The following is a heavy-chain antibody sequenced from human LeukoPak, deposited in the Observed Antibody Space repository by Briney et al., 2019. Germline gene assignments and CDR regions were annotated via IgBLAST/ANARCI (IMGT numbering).Heavy chain of an antibody. CDR2: ISSNGGST. Sequence: GGSLRLSCSACVFTFSSYAMHCVRQAPGKGLEYISAISSNGGSTYYADSVKGRFTISRDNAKNSLYLQMESLRDEGTAVYYCAREAATIPFYYWGQGTLVTVSS. V-gene: IGHV3-64*04. J-gene: IGHJ4*02. CDR3: AREAATIPFYY. CDR1: VFTFSSYA. D-gene: IGHD5-12*01.